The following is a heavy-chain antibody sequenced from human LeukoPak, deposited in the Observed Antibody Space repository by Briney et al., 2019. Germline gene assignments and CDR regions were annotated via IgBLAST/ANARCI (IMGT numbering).Heavy chain of an antibody. D-gene: IGHD3-10*01. Sequence: PGGSLRLSCAASGFTFSNYWMSWVRQAPGKGLEWVANIKQDGSEKCYVDSVKGRFTISRDNAKNSLYLQMNSLRAEDTAVYYCARDQLWFGELLWNWGQGTLVTVSS. J-gene: IGHJ4*02. CDR3: ARDQLWFGELLWN. CDR2: IKQDGSEK. V-gene: IGHV3-7*01. CDR1: GFTFSNYW.